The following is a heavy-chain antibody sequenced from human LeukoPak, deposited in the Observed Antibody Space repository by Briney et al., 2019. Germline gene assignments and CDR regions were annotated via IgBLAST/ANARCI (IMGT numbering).Heavy chain of an antibody. Sequence: GGSLRLSCTASGFSFSDNWIHWVRQAPGKGPVWVSQIYNDGSRTAYADSVKGRFTISRDNAKNSLYLQMNSLRAEDTAVYYCARDHYYDSSGYYYYGPFDYWGQGTLVTVSS. V-gene: IGHV3-74*01. CDR3: ARDHYYDSSGYYYYGPFDY. CDR2: IYNDGSRT. J-gene: IGHJ4*02. D-gene: IGHD3-22*01. CDR1: GFSFSDNW.